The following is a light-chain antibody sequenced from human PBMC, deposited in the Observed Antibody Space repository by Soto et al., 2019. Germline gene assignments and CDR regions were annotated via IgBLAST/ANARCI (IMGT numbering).Light chain of an antibody. CDR1: QSISSW. V-gene: IGKV1-5*01. CDR3: QQYNSYSWT. Sequence: DIPMTQSPSTLSVSLGERVTIXWRASQSISSWLAWYQQKPGKAPKLLIYDASSLESGVPSRFSGSGSGTEFTLTISSLQPDDFATYYCQQYNSYSWTFGQGTKVDIK. CDR2: DAS. J-gene: IGKJ1*01.